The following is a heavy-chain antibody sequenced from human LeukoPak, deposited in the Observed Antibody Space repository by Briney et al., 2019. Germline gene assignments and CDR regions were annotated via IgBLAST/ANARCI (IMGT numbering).Heavy chain of an antibody. CDR2: IYSGGST. J-gene: IGHJ3*02. CDR3: ARDGRYSYGHDAFDI. Sequence: GGSLRLSCAASGFTVSSNYMSWVRQAPGKGLEWVSVIYSGGSTYYADSVKGRFTISRDNSKNTLYLQMNSLRAEDAAVYYCARDGRYSYGHDAFDIWGQGTMVTVSS. D-gene: IGHD5-18*01. V-gene: IGHV3-53*01. CDR1: GFTVSSNY.